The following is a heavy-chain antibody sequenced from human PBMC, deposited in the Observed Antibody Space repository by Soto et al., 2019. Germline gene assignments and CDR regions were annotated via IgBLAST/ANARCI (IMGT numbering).Heavy chain of an antibody. D-gene: IGHD3-9*01. CDR2: ITYDGINK. CDR1: GFTFSSYG. V-gene: IGHV3-33*01. Sequence: QVQLVESGGGVVQPGRSLRLSCAVSGFTFSSYGLHWVRQAPGKGLEWLSFITYDGINKYYANYVKGRFTISRDNSKSTLFLQLNSLRAEDTAMYYCARGLDYIYYWGQGTRVIVSS. CDR3: ARGLDYIYY. J-gene: IGHJ4*02.